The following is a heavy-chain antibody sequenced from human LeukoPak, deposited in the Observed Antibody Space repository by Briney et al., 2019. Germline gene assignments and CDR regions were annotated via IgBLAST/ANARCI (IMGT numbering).Heavy chain of an antibody. V-gene: IGHV3-21*01. J-gene: IGHJ4*03. CDR2: ISRTSSDI. CDR1: GFSFSRYS. CDR3: ARVGDCGSTSCYDS. D-gene: IGHD2-2*01. Sequence: PGGSLRLSCAASGFSFSRYSMNWVRQAPGKGLEWVSSISRTSSDIYHADSVKGRFAISRDNAKNSLYLQMNSLRGKDTAVYYCARVGDCGSTSCYDSWGQGTLVTVSS.